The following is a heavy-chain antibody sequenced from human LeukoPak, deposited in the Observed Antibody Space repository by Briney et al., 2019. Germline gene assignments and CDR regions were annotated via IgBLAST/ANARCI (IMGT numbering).Heavy chain of an antibody. CDR1: GFTLSDYT. CDR3: SAGPSGWTEFFQH. V-gene: IGHV3-73*01. CDR2: IRSKANNYAT. D-gene: IGHD6-19*01. J-gene: IGHJ1*01. Sequence: GGSLRLSCAAPGFTLSDYTMHWVRQASGKGLEWVARIRSKANNYATEYGPSVKGRSTISRDDAKNTAYLQMNSLKTEDTAIYYCSAGPSGWTEFFQHWGQGTLVTVSS.